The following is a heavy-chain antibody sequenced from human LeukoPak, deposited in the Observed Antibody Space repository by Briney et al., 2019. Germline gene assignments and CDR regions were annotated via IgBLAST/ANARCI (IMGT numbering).Heavy chain of an antibody. J-gene: IGHJ3*02. CDR2: IYTGGNT. Sequence: GGSLRLSCAVSGFTVSSNYMNWVRQAPGKGLEWVSVIYTGGNTYYADSVKGRFTISRDNSKNTVYLQMNSLRADDTALYYCVSQHRLYAFDIWGQGTMVTVSS. CDR3: VSQHRLYAFDI. D-gene: IGHD6-25*01. CDR1: GFTVSSNY. V-gene: IGHV3-53*01.